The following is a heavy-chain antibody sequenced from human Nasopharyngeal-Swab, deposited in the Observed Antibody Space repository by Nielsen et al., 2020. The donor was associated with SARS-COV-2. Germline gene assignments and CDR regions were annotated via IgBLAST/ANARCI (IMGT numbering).Heavy chain of an antibody. J-gene: IGHJ4*02. CDR1: GGSISSYY. CDR3: AREVATRGVDY. Sequence: SETLSLTCTVSGGSISSYYWSWIRQPPGKGLEWIGYIYYSGSTNYNPSLKSRVTISVDKSKNQFSLKLSSVTDADTAVYYCAREVATRGVDYWGQGTLVTVSS. D-gene: IGHD5-12*01. CDR2: IYYSGST. V-gene: IGHV4-59*12.